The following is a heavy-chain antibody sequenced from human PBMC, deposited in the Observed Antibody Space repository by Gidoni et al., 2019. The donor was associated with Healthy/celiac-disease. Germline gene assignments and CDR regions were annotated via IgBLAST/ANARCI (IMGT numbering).Heavy chain of an antibody. V-gene: IGHV4-34*01. J-gene: IGHJ5*02. CDR2: INHSGST. D-gene: IGHD6-6*01. Sequence: QVQLQQWGAGLLKPSETLALTCAVSGGSFSGYYWSWIRQPPGTGLEWIGEINHSGSTNYNPSLKSRVTISVDTSKNQFSLKLSSVTAADTAVDYCARGRLRMAARPPRWVDPWGQGTLGTGSS. CDR3: ARGRLRMAARPPRWVDP. CDR1: GGSFSGYY.